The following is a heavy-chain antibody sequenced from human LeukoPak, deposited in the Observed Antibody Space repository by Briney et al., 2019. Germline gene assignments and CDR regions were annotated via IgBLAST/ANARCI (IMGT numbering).Heavy chain of an antibody. V-gene: IGHV3-7*03. CDR1: GFTFSSYW. CDR3: ARVLRYYGSGSYYYYYMDV. J-gene: IGHJ6*03. D-gene: IGHD3-10*01. Sequence: PGGSLTLSCAASGFTFSSYWMSWVRQAPGKGLELVANIKQDGSEKYYVDSVKGRFTISRDNAKNSLYLQLNSLRAEDTALYYCARVLRYYGSGSYYYYYMDVWGKGTTVTVSS. CDR2: IKQDGSEK.